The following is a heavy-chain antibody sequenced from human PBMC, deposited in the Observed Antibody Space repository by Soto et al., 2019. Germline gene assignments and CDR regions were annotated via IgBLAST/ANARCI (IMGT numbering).Heavy chain of an antibody. D-gene: IGHD3-9*01. CDR2: INHSGST. V-gene: IGHV4-34*01. Sequence: SETLSLTCAVYGGSFSGYYWSWIRQPPGKGLEWIGEINHSGSTNYNPSLKSRVTISVDTSKNQFSLKLSSVTAADTAVYYCARDWDYDILTGYYRVSYAFDIWGQGTMVTVSS. CDR3: ARDWDYDILTGYYRVSYAFDI. J-gene: IGHJ3*02. CDR1: GGSFSGYY.